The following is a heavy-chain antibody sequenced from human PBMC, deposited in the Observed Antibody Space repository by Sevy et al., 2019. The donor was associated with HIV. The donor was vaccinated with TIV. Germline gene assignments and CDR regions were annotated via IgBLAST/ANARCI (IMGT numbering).Heavy chain of an antibody. CDR1: GFTFGSYG. CDR2: ISYDKSER. J-gene: IGHJ4*02. CDR3: ARDNSGYVHFDY. Sequence: GGSLRLSCAASGFTFGSYGMHWVRQAPGGGLKWVSFISYDKSERYYGDSVRGRFTISRDNFKNTLWLQMNSLRPEDTAVYYCARDNSGYVHFDYWGQGTLVTVSS. V-gene: IGHV3-30*03. D-gene: IGHD3-22*01.